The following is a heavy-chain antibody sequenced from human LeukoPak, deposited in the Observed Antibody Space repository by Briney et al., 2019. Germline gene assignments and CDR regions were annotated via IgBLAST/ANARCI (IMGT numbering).Heavy chain of an antibody. V-gene: IGHV4-39*01. CDR1: GGYISSSSYY. Sequence: PSETLSLTCTVSGGYISSSSYYWGWVRQPPGKGLEWIGDIYYSGRTYYSSSLKSRLTISLDTSKNQFSLKVNSVTAADTAVYYCARRRYYDSTGYLDWGQGTLVSIST. CDR2: IYYSGRT. CDR3: ARRRYYDSTGYLD. J-gene: IGHJ1*01. D-gene: IGHD3-22*01.